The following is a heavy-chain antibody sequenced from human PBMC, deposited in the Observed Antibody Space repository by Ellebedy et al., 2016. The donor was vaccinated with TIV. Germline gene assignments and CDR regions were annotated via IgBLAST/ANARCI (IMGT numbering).Heavy chain of an antibody. Sequence: GESLKIPCATSGFTFDNFALRWFRQAPGKGLEWVSAITGSGDRTFYADSVKGRFTVSRDTSKNTLYLQMNSLRAEDTAIYYCAKGRGGGSDSSAPRYYFDYWGLGTLVTVSS. D-gene: IGHD3-22*01. CDR3: AKGRGGGSDSSAPRYYFDY. J-gene: IGHJ4*02. CDR2: ITGSGDRT. V-gene: IGHV3-23*01. CDR1: GFTFDNFA.